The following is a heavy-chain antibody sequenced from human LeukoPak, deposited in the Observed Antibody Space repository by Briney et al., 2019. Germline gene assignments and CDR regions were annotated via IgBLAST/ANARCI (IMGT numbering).Heavy chain of an antibody. D-gene: IGHD2-2*01. CDR1: GYSFNTYW. Sequence: GDSRKISCKGSGYSFNTYWIGWVRQMPGKGLEWMGIIYPVNSDTRYSPSLQGQVIMSADKSINTAYLQWNSLKASDTAMYYCARRKGCSSTSWPPDYWGQGTLVAVSS. CDR2: IYPVNSDT. CDR3: ARRKGCSSTSWPPDY. V-gene: IGHV5-51*01. J-gene: IGHJ4*02.